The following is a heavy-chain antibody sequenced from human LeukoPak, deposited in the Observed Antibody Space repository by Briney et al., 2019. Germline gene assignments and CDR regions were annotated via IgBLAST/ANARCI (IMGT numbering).Heavy chain of an antibody. Sequence: PGGSLRLSCTASGFTFSSYAMHWVRQAPGRGLQWVAVISYDGANKYYADSVKGRFTISRDNSKNTLYLQMNSLRAEDTAVYYCARSLGPLSKRGDYWGQGTLVIVSS. CDR1: GFTFSSYA. CDR3: ARSLGPLSKRGDY. D-gene: IGHD3/OR15-3a*01. J-gene: IGHJ4*02. V-gene: IGHV3-30-3*01. CDR2: ISYDGANK.